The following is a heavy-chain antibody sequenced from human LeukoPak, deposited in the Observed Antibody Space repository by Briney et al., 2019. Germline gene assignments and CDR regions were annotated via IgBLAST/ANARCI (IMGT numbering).Heavy chain of an antibody. CDR3: ARHTVTTFSDWFDP. V-gene: IGHV3-21*01. J-gene: IGHJ5*02. D-gene: IGHD4-17*01. CDR2: ISSSSSYI. CDR1: GFTFSSYS. Sequence: GGSLRLSCAASGFTFSSYSMNWVRQAPGKGLEWVSSISSSSSYIYYADSVKGRFTISRDNAKNSLYLQMNSLRAEDTAVYYCARHTVTTFSDWFDPWGQGTLVTVSS.